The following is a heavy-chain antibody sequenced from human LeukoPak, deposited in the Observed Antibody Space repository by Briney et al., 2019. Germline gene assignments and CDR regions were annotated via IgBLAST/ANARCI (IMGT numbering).Heavy chain of an antibody. CDR1: GDSINNYY. CDR3: ARVYYSSSYDYWYFDL. CDR2: INDSGST. V-gene: IGHV4-59*01. J-gene: IGHJ2*01. Sequence: SETLSLTCTVSGDSINNYYWSWIRQPPGKGPEWIGNINDSGSTISNPSLRSRATISVDMSKKHFFLDLSSVTAADTAVYYCARVYYSSSYDYWYFDLWGRGTLVTVSS. D-gene: IGHD6-13*01.